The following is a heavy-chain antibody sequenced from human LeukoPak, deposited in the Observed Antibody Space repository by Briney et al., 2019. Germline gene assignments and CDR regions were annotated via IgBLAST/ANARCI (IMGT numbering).Heavy chain of an antibody. J-gene: IGHJ6*03. V-gene: IGHV3-23*01. CDR2: ISGSGGST. D-gene: IGHD3-9*01. CDR3: AKAFLGLTGKGPYYYYYMDV. CDR1: GFTFSSYA. Sequence: GGSLRLSCAASGFTFSSYAMSWVRQAPGKGLEWVSAISGSGGSTYYADSVKGRFTISRDNSKNTLYLQMNSLRAEDTAVYYCAKAFLGLTGKGPYYYYYMDVWGKGTTVTVSS.